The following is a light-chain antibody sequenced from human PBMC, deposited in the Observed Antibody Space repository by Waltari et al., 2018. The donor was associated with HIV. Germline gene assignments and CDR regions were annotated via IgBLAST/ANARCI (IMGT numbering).Light chain of an antibody. CDR1: ISDIGAYNY. Sequence: QSALTQPPSASGSPGQSVTISCTGTISDIGAYNYVSWFQQHPGKAPKLMIYDVTKRPSGVPDRFSGSKSGNTASLTVSGLQAEDEADYYCASHAGSKDVFGGGTRLTVL. V-gene: IGLV2-8*01. J-gene: IGLJ2*01. CDR3: ASHAGSKDV. CDR2: DVT.